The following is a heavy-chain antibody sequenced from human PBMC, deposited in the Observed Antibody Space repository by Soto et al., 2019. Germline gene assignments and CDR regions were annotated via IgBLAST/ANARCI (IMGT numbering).Heavy chain of an antibody. D-gene: IGHD1-26*01. J-gene: IGHJ4*02. CDR3: ARRAFSGTYSDY. Sequence: SETLSLTCTVSGGPISGYFWSWIRQPPGKGLEWIGYIYYSGSTNYNPSLKGRVTISVDTSKTQFSLQLSSVTGADPAVYYCARRAFSGTYSDYWGQGTLVTDS. V-gene: IGHV4-59*08. CDR2: IYYSGST. CDR1: GGPISGYF.